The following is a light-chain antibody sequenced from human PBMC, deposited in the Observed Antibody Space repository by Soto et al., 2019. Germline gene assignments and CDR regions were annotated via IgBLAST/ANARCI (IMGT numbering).Light chain of an antibody. J-gene: IGLJ1*01. V-gene: IGLV2-14*01. CDR1: SSDVGGYNY. CDR2: DVS. Sequence: QSALTQPASVSGSPGQSITISCTGTSSDVGGYNYVSWYQQHPGKAPKLMIYDVSNRPSGVSNRFSGPKSGNTASLTISGLQAEDEADYYCSSYTSSSTPYVFGTGTKLTVL. CDR3: SSYTSSSTPYV.